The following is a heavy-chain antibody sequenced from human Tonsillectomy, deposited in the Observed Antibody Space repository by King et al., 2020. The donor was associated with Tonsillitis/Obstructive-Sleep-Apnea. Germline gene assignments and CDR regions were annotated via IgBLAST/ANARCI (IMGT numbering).Heavy chain of an antibody. D-gene: IGHD2-8*01. CDR3: ARSLMVYAIKGAVDI. J-gene: IGHJ3*02. CDR2: INHSGST. Sequence: VQLQQWGAGLLKPSETLSLTCAVYGGSFSGYYWIWIRQPPGKGLEWIGEINHSGSTNYNPSLKSRVTISVDTSKNQFSLKLSSVTAADTAVYYCARSLMVYAIKGAVDIWGQGTMVTVSS. CDR1: GGSFSGYY. V-gene: IGHV4-34*01.